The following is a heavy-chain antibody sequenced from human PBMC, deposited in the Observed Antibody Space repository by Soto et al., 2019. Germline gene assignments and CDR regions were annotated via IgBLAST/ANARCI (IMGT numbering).Heavy chain of an antibody. J-gene: IGHJ6*02. Sequence: QLQLQESGPGLVKPSETLSLTCTVSGGSISSSSYYWGWIRQPPGKGLEWIGSIYYSGSTYYNPSLKSRVTIAVATSRNQFSRKLSSVTVADAAVYYCAWSGYYLGHVRYYGMDVWGQGTTVTVSS. D-gene: IGHD3-3*01. CDR3: AWSGYYLGHVRYYGMDV. V-gene: IGHV4-39*01. CDR1: GGSISSSSYY. CDR2: IYYSGST.